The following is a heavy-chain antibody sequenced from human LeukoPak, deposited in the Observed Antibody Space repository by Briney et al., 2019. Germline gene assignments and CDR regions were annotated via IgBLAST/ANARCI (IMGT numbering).Heavy chain of an antibody. J-gene: IGHJ6*02. CDR3: ARALRSSSFPYYYYYGMDV. CDR1: GFAFRNYW. CDR2: INHSGST. V-gene: IGHV4-34*01. D-gene: IGHD6-6*01. Sequence: GSLRLSCAASGFAFRNYWMSWVRQPPGKGLEWIGEINHSGSTNYNPSLKSRVTISVDTSKNQFSLKLSSVTAADTAVYYCARALRSSSFPYYYYYGMDVWGQGTTVTVSS.